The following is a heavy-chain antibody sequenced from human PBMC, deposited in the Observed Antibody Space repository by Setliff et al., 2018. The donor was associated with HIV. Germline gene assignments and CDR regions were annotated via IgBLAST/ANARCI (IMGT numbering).Heavy chain of an antibody. J-gene: IGHJ6*03. CDR2: ISYSGST. V-gene: IGHV4-59*08. CDR3: ARHDLAKRGEYNFWSGYYCYYYYYIDV. CDR1: GGSLSTYY. D-gene: IGHD3-3*01. Sequence: SETLSLTCTVSGGSLSTYYWSWIRQPSGKGLEWVGFISYSGSTNYNPSLESRVTISVDTSKNQFSLKLTSVIAADTAGYYCARHDLAKRGEYNFWSGYYCYYYYYIDVWGKGTTVTVSS.